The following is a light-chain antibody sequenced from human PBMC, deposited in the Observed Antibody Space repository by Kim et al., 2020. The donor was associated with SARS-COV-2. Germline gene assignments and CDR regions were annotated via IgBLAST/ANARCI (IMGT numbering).Light chain of an antibody. CDR3: SSWDSSLTGYV. CDR1: NNVGNHG. CDR2: RDN. J-gene: IGLJ1*01. V-gene: IGLV10-54*01. Sequence: QAGLTQPPSVSKALRQTATLTCTGNNVGNHGAAWLQQHQGHPPKLLSHRDNNRPSGISERFSASRSGNTASLTITGLQPEDEADYYCSSWDSSLTGYVFGSGTKVTVL.